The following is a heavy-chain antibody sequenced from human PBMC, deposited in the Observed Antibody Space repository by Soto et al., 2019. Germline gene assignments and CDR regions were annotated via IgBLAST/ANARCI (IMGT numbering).Heavy chain of an antibody. J-gene: IGHJ4*02. CDR3: ARAPPYYYDSSGYSLLPTVSGVFDY. CDR2: MNPNSGNT. Sequence: ASVKVSCKASGYTFTSYDINWVRQATGQGLEWMGWMNPNSGNTGYAQKFQGRATMTRNTSISTAYMELSSLRSEDTAVYYCARAPPYYYDSSGYSLLPTVSGVFDYWGQGTLVTVSS. V-gene: IGHV1-8*01. CDR1: GYTFTSYD. D-gene: IGHD3-22*01.